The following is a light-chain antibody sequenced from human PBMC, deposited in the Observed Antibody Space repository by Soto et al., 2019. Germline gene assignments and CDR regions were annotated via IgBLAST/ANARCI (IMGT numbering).Light chain of an antibody. CDR2: GAS. J-gene: IGKJ5*01. Sequence: EIVMTQSPATLSVSPGERATLSCRASQSVSSNLAWYQHNPGRAPRLLIYGASTRATGIPARFSGSGSGTEFILTISSVESEDFAIYYCQQHNDWPTFGQGTRLEIK. V-gene: IGKV3-15*01. CDR3: QQHNDWPT. CDR1: QSVSSN.